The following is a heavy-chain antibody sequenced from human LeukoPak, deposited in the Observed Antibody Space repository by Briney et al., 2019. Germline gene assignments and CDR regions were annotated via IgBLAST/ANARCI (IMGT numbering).Heavy chain of an antibody. V-gene: IGHV3-23*01. Sequence: GGSLRLSCAASGVTFSRYAMSCVRQAPGKGLEWVSAIRGSGGDTYYVDSVKGRFTISRDDSKNTLYLQMNSLRAEDTAVYYCAKRKYSGSHGGPDYWGQGKLVTVSS. D-gene: IGHD6-13*01. CDR1: GVTFSRYA. CDR3: AKRKYSGSHGGPDY. J-gene: IGHJ4*02. CDR2: IRGSGGDT.